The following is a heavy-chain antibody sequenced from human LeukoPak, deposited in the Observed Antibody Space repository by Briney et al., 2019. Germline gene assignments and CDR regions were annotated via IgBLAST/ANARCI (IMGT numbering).Heavy chain of an antibody. Sequence: GGSLRLSCVASGCTFTSDAMNWVRQAPGKGLEWVSSTVSRGTTQYADSVKGRFTVSRDTSKNTLYLQMNSLRADDTAVYYCAKCSTSAYTTGWCNWIDPWGQGTLVTVSS. D-gene: IGHD6-19*01. V-gene: IGHV3-23*01. CDR3: AKCSTSAYTTGWCNWIDP. CDR2: TVSRGTT. CDR1: GCTFTSDA. J-gene: IGHJ5*02.